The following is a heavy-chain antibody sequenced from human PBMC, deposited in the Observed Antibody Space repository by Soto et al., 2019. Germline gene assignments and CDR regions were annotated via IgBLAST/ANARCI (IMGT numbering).Heavy chain of an antibody. CDR3: ASYGDSSSPFYYYYYYGMDV. CDR1: GGTFSSYA. Sequence: QVPLVQSGAEVKKPGSSVKVSCKASGGTFSSYAISWVRQAPGQGLEWMGGIIPIFGTANYAQKFQGRVTITADESTSTAYMELSSLRSEDTAVYYCASYGDSSSPFYYYYYYGMDVWGQGTTVTVSS. J-gene: IGHJ6*02. CDR2: IIPIFGTA. D-gene: IGHD6-6*01. V-gene: IGHV1-69*01.